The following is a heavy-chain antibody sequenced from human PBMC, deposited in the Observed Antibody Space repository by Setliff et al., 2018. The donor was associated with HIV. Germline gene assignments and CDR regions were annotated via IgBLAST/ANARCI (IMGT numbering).Heavy chain of an antibody. CDR2: ISFDGSDK. CDR1: GFSFNTYS. CDR3: AREFSGTRYRYFDS. Sequence: PGESLKISCAVSGFSFNTYSMDWVRQAPGKGLEWVAVISFDGSDKYYADSVKGRFTLSRDNSKNTLYLQMNSLRAEDTAVYYCAREFSGTRYRYFDSWGQGTLVTVSS. D-gene: IGHD5-12*01. J-gene: IGHJ4*02. V-gene: IGHV3-30*03.